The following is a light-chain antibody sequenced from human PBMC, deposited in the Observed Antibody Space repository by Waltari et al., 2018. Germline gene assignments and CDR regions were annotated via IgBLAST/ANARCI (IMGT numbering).Light chain of an antibody. Sequence: QLVLTQSPSASAPLGASVKLTCTLRSGPSTNVTAWLQKRPEKGPRYLMKFNSDGSHNKGDEIPDRFSGSSSGAERYLTISSLQSEDEADYYCQTGGHGTWVFGGGTKLTVL. CDR2: FNSDGSH. CDR1: SGPSTNV. CDR3: QTGGHGTWV. J-gene: IGLJ3*02. V-gene: IGLV4-69*01.